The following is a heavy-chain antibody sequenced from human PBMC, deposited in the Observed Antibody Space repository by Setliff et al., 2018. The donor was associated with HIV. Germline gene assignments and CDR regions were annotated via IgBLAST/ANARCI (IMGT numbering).Heavy chain of an antibody. CDR3: ARGGPGSSFGYDWFDP. D-gene: IGHD5-18*01. J-gene: IGHJ5*02. Sequence: SETLSLTCTVSGDFFSTDYYWGWIRQSPGKGLEWIGSIYYRGSTNYNPSLKSRVTISVDTSKNQFSLNLSSVTAADTAVYYCARGGPGSSFGYDWFDPWGQGTPVTVSS. CDR2: IYYRGST. V-gene: IGHV4-38-2*02. CDR1: GDFFSTDYY.